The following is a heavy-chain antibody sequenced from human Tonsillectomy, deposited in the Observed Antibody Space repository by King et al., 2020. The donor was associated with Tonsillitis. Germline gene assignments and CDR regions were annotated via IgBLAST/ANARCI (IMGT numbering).Heavy chain of an antibody. CDR1: GFTFRSYA. J-gene: IGHJ4*02. Sequence: QVQLVESGGGVVQPGRSLRLSCAASGFTFRSYAMHWVPQAPGRGLEGVAVISYDINNKYFADSVQGRFTISRDNSKNTLYRQMNSLRAVDTAVYYCARDVDLAAADYYFDYWGQGTLVTVSS. CDR2: ISYDINNK. D-gene: IGHD6-13*01. V-gene: IGHV3-30*14. CDR3: ARDVDLAAADYYFDY.